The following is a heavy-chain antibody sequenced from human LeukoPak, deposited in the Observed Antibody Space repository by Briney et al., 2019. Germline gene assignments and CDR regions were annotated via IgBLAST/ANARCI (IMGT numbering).Heavy chain of an antibody. CDR2: IYYSGST. J-gene: IGHJ5*02. D-gene: IGHD3-9*01. V-gene: IGHV4-31*03. CDR1: GGSISSGGYY. CDR3: ARGRYSAGDNWFDP. Sequence: SETLSLTCTVSGGSISSGGYYWSWIRPQPGKGLEWIGYIYYSGSTYYNPSLKSRVTTSVDTSKNQFSLKLSSVTAADTAVYYCARGRYSAGDNWFDPWGQGTLVTVSS.